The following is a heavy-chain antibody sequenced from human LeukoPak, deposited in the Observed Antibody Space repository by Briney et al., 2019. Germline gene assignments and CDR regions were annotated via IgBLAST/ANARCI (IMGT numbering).Heavy chain of an antibody. CDR1: GGSFSSGGYY. D-gene: IGHD5-24*01. J-gene: IGHJ4*02. Sequence: SETLSFTCTVSGGSFSSGGYYWRWLRQHPGTGLEWIGYIYYSGSTYYNPSLKSRVTISVDTSKNQFSLKLSSVTAADTAVYYCAREGRDGYNRFDYWGQGTLVTVSS. CDR3: AREGRDGYNRFDY. V-gene: IGHV4-31*03. CDR2: IYYSGST.